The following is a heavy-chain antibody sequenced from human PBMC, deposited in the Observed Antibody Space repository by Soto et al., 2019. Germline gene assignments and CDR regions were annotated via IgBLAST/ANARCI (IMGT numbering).Heavy chain of an antibody. J-gene: IGHJ3*02. Sequence: PSETLSLTCAVYGGSFSGYYWSWIRQPPGKGLEWIGEINHSGSTNYNPSLKSRVTISVDTSKNQFSLKLSSVTAADTAVYYCASQKYYYGSGSYYGPTHAIDIWGQGTMVTVSS. CDR2: INHSGST. D-gene: IGHD3-10*01. V-gene: IGHV4-34*01. CDR3: ASQKYYYGSGSYYGPTHAIDI. CDR1: GGSFSGYY.